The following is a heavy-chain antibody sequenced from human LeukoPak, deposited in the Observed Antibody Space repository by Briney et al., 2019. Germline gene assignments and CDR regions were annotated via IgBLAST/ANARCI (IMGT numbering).Heavy chain of an antibody. V-gene: IGHV1-69*05. CDR1: GGTFSSYA. Sequence: SVKVSCKASGGTFSSYAISWVRQAPGQGLEWMGGIIPIFGTANYAQKFQGRVTMTTDTSTSTAYMELRSLRSDDTAVYYCARARPDVQLWFYDYWGQGTLVTVSS. CDR3: ARARPDVQLWFYDY. D-gene: IGHD5-18*01. J-gene: IGHJ4*02. CDR2: IIPIFGTA.